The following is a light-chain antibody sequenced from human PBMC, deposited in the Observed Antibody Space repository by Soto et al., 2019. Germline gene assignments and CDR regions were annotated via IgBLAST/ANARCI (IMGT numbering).Light chain of an antibody. CDR1: HSVSSTY. CDR3: QQYGSSPLYT. V-gene: IGKV3-20*01. CDR2: GAS. J-gene: IGKJ2*01. Sequence: EIVLTQSPGTLSLSPGERATLSCRASHSVSSTYLAWYQQKPGQAPRLLIYGASSRAPGIPDRFSGSEYGTEFALTISRLETEYFAVYYCQQYGSSPLYTFGQVTKLEVK.